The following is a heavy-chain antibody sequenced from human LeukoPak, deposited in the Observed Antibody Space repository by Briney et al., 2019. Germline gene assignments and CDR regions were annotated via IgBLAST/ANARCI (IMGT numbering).Heavy chain of an antibody. J-gene: IGHJ4*02. CDR1: GGSITTTNW. Sequence: SGTLSLTCAVSGGSITTTNWWSWVRQPPGKGLEWIGEVHLSGATNYNPSLESRVSMSIDKSKNHLSLEVTSVTAADTAIYYCSRESGAFSPFGFWGQGTLLTVSS. V-gene: IGHV4-4*02. D-gene: IGHD1-26*01. CDR2: VHLSGAT. CDR3: SRESGAFSPFGF.